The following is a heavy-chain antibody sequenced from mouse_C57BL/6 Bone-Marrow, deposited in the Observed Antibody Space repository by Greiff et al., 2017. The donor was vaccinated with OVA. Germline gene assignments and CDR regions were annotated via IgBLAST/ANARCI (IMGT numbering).Heavy chain of an antibody. CDR2: IHPSDSDT. Sequence: QVHVKQPGAELVKPGASVKVSCRASGYTFTSYWMHWVKQRPGQGLEWIGRIHPSDSDTNYNQKFKGKATLTVDKSSSTAYMQLSSLTSEDSAVYYCANDWEGWYFDVWGTGTTVTVSS. D-gene: IGHD4-1*01. V-gene: IGHV1-74*01. CDR1: GYTFTSYW. CDR3: ANDWEGWYFDV. J-gene: IGHJ1*03.